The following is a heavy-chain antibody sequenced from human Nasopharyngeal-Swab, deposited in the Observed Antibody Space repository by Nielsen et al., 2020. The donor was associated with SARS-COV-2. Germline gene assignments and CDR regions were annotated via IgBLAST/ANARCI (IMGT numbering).Heavy chain of an antibody. CDR3: ARGSPRSGYSYGSSHWFDP. D-gene: IGHD5-18*01. CDR2: INHSGST. V-gene: IGHV4-34*13. J-gene: IGHJ5*02. Sequence: PGKGLEWIGEINHSGSTNYNPSLKSRVTISVDTSKSQFSLKLSSVTAADTAVYYCARGSPRSGYSYGSSHWFDPWGQGTLVTVSS.